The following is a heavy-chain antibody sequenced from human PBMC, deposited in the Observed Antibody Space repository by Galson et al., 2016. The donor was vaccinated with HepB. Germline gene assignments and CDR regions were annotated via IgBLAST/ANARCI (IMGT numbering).Heavy chain of an antibody. CDR3: ATYLGGIVRASDY. Sequence: SETLSLTCTVSGGSISSSHSYCGWLRQPPGKGLEWIGNVYYSGSTYYNPSLKSRVTISVDTSKNQFSLKLTSVTAADMAVYYCATYLGGIVRASDYWGQGTLVTVSS. J-gene: IGHJ4*02. D-gene: IGHD1-26*01. CDR2: VYYSGST. CDR1: GGSISSSHSY. V-gene: IGHV4-39*01.